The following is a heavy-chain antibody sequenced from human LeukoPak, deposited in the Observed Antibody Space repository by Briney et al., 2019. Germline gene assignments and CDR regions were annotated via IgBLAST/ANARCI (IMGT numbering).Heavy chain of an antibody. D-gene: IGHD1/OR15-1a*01. V-gene: IGHV3-11*01. J-gene: IGHJ3*01. CDR2: IVISGSSI. CDR1: GFTFSSYW. CDR3: ARGPRNNAFDV. Sequence: GGSLRLSCAASGFTFSSYWMSWFRQAPGKGPEWISYIVISGSSIYYTDSVKGRFTISRDNVKNALYLQMNSLRVEDTAVYYCARGPRNNAFDVWGQGTMVTVSS.